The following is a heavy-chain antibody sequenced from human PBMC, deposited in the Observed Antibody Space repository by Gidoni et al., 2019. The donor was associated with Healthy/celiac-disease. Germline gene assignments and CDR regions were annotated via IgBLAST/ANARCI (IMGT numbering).Heavy chain of an antibody. V-gene: IGHV3-15*01. CDR1: GFTFSNAW. Sequence: EVQLVESGGGLVKPGGSLRLSCADSGFTFSNAWMSWVRQAPGKGLEGVGRIKSKTDGGTTDYAAPVKGRFTISRDDSKNTLYLQMNSLKTEDTAVYYCTTDEGYYDFWSGHRGMDVWGQGTTVTVSS. D-gene: IGHD3-3*01. J-gene: IGHJ6*02. CDR3: TTDEGYYDFWSGHRGMDV. CDR2: IKSKTDGGTT.